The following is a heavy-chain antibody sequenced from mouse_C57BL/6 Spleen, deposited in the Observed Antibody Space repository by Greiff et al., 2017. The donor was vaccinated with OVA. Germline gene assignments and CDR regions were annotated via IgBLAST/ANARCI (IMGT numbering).Heavy chain of an antibody. CDR2: IDPSDSET. Sequence: QVQLQQSGAELVRPGSSVKLSCKASGYTFTSYWMHWVEQRPIQGLEWIGNIDPSDSETHYNQKFKDKATLTVDKSSSTAYMQLSSLTSEDSAVYYCARENYYYGSTLYWYFDVWGTGTTVTVSS. CDR1: GYTFTSYW. CDR3: ARENYYYGSTLYWYFDV. D-gene: IGHD1-1*01. J-gene: IGHJ1*03. V-gene: IGHV1-52*01.